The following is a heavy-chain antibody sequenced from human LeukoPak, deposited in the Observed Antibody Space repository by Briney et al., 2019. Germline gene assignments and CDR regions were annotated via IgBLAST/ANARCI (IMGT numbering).Heavy chain of an antibody. Sequence: SQTLSLTSAISGDTLSSSTDAWNWIRHSPSRGLEWLGRTYYKSNDYAVSVKTRMTINVDTSKNQVSLQLSSVTPEDTAVYYCARGRNNAFDIWGQGTMVTVS. J-gene: IGHJ3*02. V-gene: IGHV6-1*01. CDR3: ARGRNNAFDI. CDR2: TYYKSN. CDR1: GDTLSSSTDA. D-gene: IGHD1/OR15-1a*01.